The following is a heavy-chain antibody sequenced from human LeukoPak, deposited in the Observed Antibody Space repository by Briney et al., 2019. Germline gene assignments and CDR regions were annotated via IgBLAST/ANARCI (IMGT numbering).Heavy chain of an antibody. Sequence: GASVKVSCKASGYTFTSYGISWVRQAPGQGLEWMGWISAYNGNTNYAQKFKGRLTMTTDRSTSTAYMEPRSLSSDDTAVYYCARDWPTVITDYWGQGTLVTVSS. CDR2: ISAYNGNT. J-gene: IGHJ4*02. CDR3: ARDWPTVITDY. D-gene: IGHD4-11*01. V-gene: IGHV1-18*01. CDR1: GYTFTSYG.